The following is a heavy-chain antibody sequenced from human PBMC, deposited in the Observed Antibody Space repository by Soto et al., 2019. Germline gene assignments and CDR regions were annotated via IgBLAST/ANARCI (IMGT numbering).Heavy chain of an antibody. V-gene: IGHV1-3*01. J-gene: IGHJ6*02. CDR3: ARDINRDYYYYYGMDV. CDR2: INAGNGNT. Sequence: QVQLVQSGAEVKKPGASVKGSCKASGYTFTSYAMHWVRQAPGQRLEWMGWINAGNGNTKYSQKFQGRVTITRDTSASTAYMELSSLRSEDTAVYYCARDINRDYYYYYGMDVWGQGTTVTVSS. CDR1: GYTFTSYA.